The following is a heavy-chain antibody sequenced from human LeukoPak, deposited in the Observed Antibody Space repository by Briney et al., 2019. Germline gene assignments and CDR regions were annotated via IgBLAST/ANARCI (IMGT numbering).Heavy chain of an antibody. J-gene: IGHJ4*02. D-gene: IGHD5-18*01. Sequence: SETLSLTCTVSGGSISSGSYYWSWIRQPAGKGLEWIGSIYYSGSTYYNPSLKSRVTISVDTSKNQFSLKLSSVTAADTAVYYCWGYSYGYYYFDYWGQGTLVTVSS. CDR3: WGYSYGYYYFDY. CDR2: IYYSGST. CDR1: GGSISSGSYY. V-gene: IGHV4-39*01.